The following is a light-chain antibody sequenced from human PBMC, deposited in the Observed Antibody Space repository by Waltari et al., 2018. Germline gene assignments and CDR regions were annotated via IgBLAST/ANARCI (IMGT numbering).Light chain of an antibody. J-gene: IGLJ2*01. V-gene: IGLV3-1*01. CDR3: QAWDSSTGV. CDR2: QDS. CDR1: KLGDKY. Sequence: SYELTQPPSVSVSPGPTASITCSGDKLGDKYACWYQQKPGQSPVLVIYQDSKRPSGIPERFSGSNSGNTATLTISGTHAMDEADYYCQAWDSSTGVFGGGTKLTVL.